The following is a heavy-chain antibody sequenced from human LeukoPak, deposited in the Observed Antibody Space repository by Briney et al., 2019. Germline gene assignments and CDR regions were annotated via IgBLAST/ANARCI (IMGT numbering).Heavy chain of an antibody. Sequence: QPGGSLRLSCAASGFTFSSYEMNWVRQAPGKGLEWVSYISSSGSTIYYADSVKGRFTISRDNAKNSLYLQMNSLRAEDTAVYYCARACSSTSCYTPPYYYYGMDVWGQGTTVTVSS. V-gene: IGHV3-48*03. J-gene: IGHJ6*02. D-gene: IGHD2-2*01. CDR2: ISSSGSTI. CDR3: ARACSSTSCYTPPYYYYGMDV. CDR1: GFTFSSYE.